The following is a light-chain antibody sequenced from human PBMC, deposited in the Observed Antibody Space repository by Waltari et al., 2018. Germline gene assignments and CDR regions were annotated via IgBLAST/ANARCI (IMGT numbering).Light chain of an antibody. CDR2: ATS. Sequence: DIQMTQSPSSLSASVGVRVTITCRASQSINNCLNWYQQKPGKAPNLLIYATSNLQSGVPSRFSGSGSETHYSLTISNVQPEDFANYYCQQSYTTPLTFGGGTKVEIK. CDR1: QSINNC. V-gene: IGKV1-39*01. J-gene: IGKJ4*01. CDR3: QQSYTTPLT.